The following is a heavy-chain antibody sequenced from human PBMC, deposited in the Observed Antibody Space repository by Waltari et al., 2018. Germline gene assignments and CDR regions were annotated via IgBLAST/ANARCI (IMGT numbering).Heavy chain of an antibody. V-gene: IGHV4-4*02. J-gene: IGHJ4*02. CDR1: GDSMRGNYW. D-gene: IGHD2-15*01. CDR3: ARDRGRGLYLDS. Sequence: QVQLQESGPGLVKPSGTLSLTCAISGDSMRGNYWWSWVRQPPGKGLEWIGQVHRSGRTHYNPPLESRVTVSIDTSSSQFSLEVTSATAADTALYFCARDRGRGLYLDSWGRGIMVTVSP. CDR2: VHRSGRT.